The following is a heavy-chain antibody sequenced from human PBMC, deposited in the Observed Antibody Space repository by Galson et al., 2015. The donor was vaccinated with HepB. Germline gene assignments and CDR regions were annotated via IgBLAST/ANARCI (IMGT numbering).Heavy chain of an antibody. CDR1: GGSISSGGYS. CDR3: ARGTFEYSSSYFDY. D-gene: IGHD6-6*01. J-gene: IGHJ4*02. CDR2: IYHSGST. Sequence: LSLTCAVSGGSISSGGYSWSWIRQPPGKGLEWIGYIYHSGSTYYNPSLKSRVTISVDRSKNQFSLKLSSVTAADTTVYYCARGTFEYSSSYFDYWGQGTLVTVSS. V-gene: IGHV4-30-2*01.